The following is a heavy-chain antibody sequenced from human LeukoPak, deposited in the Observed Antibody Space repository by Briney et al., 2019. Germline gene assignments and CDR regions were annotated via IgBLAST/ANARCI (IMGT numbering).Heavy chain of an antibody. D-gene: IGHD3-22*01. CDR1: GFTVSSNY. CDR2: IYSGGST. Sequence: GGSLRLSCAASGFTVSSNYMSWVRQAPGKGLEWVSVIYSGGSTYYADLVKGRFTISRDNAKNSLYLQMNSLRAEDTAVYYCARALQVTMIVVVITTSEVGGMDVWGQGTTVTVSS. CDR3: ARALQVTMIVVVITTSEVGGMDV. J-gene: IGHJ6*02. V-gene: IGHV3-53*01.